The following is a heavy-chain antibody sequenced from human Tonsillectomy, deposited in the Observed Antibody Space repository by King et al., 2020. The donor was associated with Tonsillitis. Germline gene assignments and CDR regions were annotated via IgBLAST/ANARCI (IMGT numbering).Heavy chain of an antibody. Sequence: VQLVESGGDLIQPGGSLRLSCAASGFTVRSNYMRWVRQAPGKGLEWVSGLYAGGGTFYADSAKGRFTISRDNSKNTLYLQMNGLRAEDTAVYYCARGIMVLPHKGGALDIWGQGTMVTVSS. CDR1: GFTVRSNY. CDR2: LYAGGGT. J-gene: IGHJ3*02. V-gene: IGHV3-53*01. D-gene: IGHD2-8*01. CDR3: ARGIMVLPHKGGALDI.